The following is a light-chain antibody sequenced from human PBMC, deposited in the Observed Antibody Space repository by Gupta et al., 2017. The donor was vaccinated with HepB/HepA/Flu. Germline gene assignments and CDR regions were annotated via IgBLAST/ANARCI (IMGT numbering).Light chain of an antibody. V-gene: IGLV3-19*01. J-gene: IGLJ1*01. CDR2: GKN. Sequence: SSELTQDPAVSVALGQTVRITCQGDSLRTFYASWYQQRPGQAPVLVIYGKNNRPSGIPDRFPGSDSGNTASVTITGAQAEDEADYYCHSRDTNNNRVFGTGTKVTVL. CDR1: SLRTFY. CDR3: HSRDTNNNRV.